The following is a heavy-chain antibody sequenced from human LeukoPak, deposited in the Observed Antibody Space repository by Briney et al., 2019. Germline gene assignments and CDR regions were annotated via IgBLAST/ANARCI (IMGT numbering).Heavy chain of an antibody. CDR1: GGSFSANS. J-gene: IGHJ4*02. V-gene: IGHV4-34*01. Sequence: SETLSLTCVVYGGSFSANSWTWIRQTPGMGLEWIGEINHGGNTNYNPSLMSRVIMSVDTSKNQLSLRANSVTAADTAVYYCARRLGSGSYRLDYWGQGTLVTVSS. CDR3: ARRLGSGSYRLDY. CDR2: INHGGNT. D-gene: IGHD1-26*01.